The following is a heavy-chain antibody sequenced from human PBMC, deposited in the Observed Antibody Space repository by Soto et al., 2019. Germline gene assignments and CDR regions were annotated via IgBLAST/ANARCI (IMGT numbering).Heavy chain of an antibody. CDR3: AKLGSAAVRDAFDI. Sequence: PGGSLRLSCAASGFTLNDYAMHWVRQAPGKGLEWVSGITWNSGSIGHADSVKGRFTISRDNAKKSLYLQMNSLRAEDTALYYCAKLGSAAVRDAFDIWGQGTMVTVSS. CDR1: GFTLNDYA. V-gene: IGHV3-9*01. CDR2: ITWNSGSI. D-gene: IGHD6-13*01. J-gene: IGHJ3*02.